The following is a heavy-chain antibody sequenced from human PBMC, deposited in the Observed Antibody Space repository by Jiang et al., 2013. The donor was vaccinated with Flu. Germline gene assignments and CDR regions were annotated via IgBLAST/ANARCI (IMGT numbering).Heavy chain of an antibody. CDR2: INHSGST. J-gene: IGHJ6*04. V-gene: IGHV4-34*01. CDR3: ARRPRVWFVGATTWDYYYYGMDV. D-gene: IGHD1-26*01. Sequence: ETLSLTCAVYGGSFSGYYWSWIRQPPGKGLEWIGEINHSGSTNYNPSLKSRVTISVDTSKNQFSLKLSSVTAADTAVYYCARRPRVWFVGATTWDYYYYGMDVWGKGTTVTVSS. CDR1: GGSFSGYY.